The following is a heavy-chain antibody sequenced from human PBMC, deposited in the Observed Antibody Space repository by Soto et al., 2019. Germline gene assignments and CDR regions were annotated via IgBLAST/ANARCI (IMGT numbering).Heavy chain of an antibody. D-gene: IGHD3-10*01. V-gene: IGHV1-18*04. CDR3: ARDQCYFGSRGAWHWFDV. J-gene: IGHJ5*02. Sequence: QVHLVQSGAEVREPGTSVKVSCQTSGYTFVNYGISWVRQVPGQGLEWLGWIGTYSGDTNFAQSLQGRLNLTADSPTSSAYMELRSVRSDDTAVYFCARDQCYFGSRGAWHWFDVWGRGTRVTVSS. CDR2: IGTYSGDT. CDR1: GYTFVNYG.